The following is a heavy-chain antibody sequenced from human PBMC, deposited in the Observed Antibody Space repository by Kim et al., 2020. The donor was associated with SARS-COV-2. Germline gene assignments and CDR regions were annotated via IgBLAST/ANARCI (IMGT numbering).Heavy chain of an antibody. CDR3: ARDRRSGWYQERNDY. CDR1: GFTFSSYW. J-gene: IGHJ4*02. D-gene: IGHD6-19*01. V-gene: IGHV3-7*01. CDR2: IKQDGSEK. Sequence: GGSLRLSCAASGFTFSSYWMSWVRQAPGKGLEWVANIKQDGSEKYYVDSVKGRFTISRDNAKNSLYLQMNSLRAEDTAVYYCARDRRSGWYQERNDYWGQGTLVTVSS.